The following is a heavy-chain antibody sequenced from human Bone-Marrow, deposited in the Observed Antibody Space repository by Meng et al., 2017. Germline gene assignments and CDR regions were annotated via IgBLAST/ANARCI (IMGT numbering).Heavy chain of an antibody. D-gene: IGHD1-7*01. CDR2: ISWNSGSI. CDR1: GFTFDDYA. J-gene: IGHJ3*02. V-gene: IGHV3-9*01. Sequence: SLKISCAASGFTFDDYAMHWVRQAPGKGLEWVSGISWNSGSIGYADSVKGRFTISRDNAKNSLYLQMNSLRAEDTALYYCAKDRKPNWNYGGDAFDIWGQGKRV. CDR3: AKDRKPNWNYGGDAFDI.